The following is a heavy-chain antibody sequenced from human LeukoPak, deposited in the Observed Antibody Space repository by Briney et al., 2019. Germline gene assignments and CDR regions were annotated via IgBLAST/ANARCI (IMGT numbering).Heavy chain of an antibody. Sequence: PSETLSLTCTVSGDSISSDDYYWSWIRQPAGKGLEWIGRFSASGNSNYNPSLKSRVTISVDTSKNQFSLKLSSVTAADTAVYYCARSYGGNSGWFDPWGQGTLVTVSS. D-gene: IGHD4-23*01. V-gene: IGHV4-61*02. CDR2: FSASGNS. CDR1: GDSISSDDYY. CDR3: ARSYGGNSGWFDP. J-gene: IGHJ5*02.